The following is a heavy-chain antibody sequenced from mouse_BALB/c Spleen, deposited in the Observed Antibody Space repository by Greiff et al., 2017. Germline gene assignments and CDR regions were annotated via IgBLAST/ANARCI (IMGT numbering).Heavy chain of an antibody. CDR3: SYDYGAWFAY. V-gene: IGHV14-4*02. J-gene: IGHJ3*01. D-gene: IGHD2-4*01. Sequence: VQLQQSGAELVRSGASVKLSCTASGFNIKDYYMYWVKQRPEQGLEWIGWIDPENGDTEYAPKFQGKATMTADTSSNTAYLQLSSLTSEDTAVYYCSYDYGAWFAYWGQGTLVTVSA. CDR1: GFNIKDYY. CDR2: IDPENGDT.